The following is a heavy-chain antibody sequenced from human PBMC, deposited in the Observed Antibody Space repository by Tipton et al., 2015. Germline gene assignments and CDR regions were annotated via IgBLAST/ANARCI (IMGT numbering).Heavy chain of an antibody. CDR2: ISYDGTNK. CDR1: GFSFGNYG. D-gene: IGHD3-3*01. Sequence: YLRLSCAASGFSFGNYGMYWVRQASGKGVEWVAVISYDGTNKYYADSVKGRFTISRDNSKKTLYLQMNSLKTEDTASYHCAKGFKTVLNYGMDVWGQGTSVTVSS. J-gene: IGHJ6*02. V-gene: IGHV3-30*18. CDR3: AKGFKTVLNYGMDV.